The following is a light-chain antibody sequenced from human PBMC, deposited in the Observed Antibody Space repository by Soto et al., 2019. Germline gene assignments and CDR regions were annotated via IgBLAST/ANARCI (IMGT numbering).Light chain of an antibody. CDR1: SSDVGGYNY. CDR3: CSYAGSPRYV. J-gene: IGLJ1*01. Sequence: QSALTQPRSVSGSPGQSVTISCTGTSSDVGGYNYVSWYQQHPGKAPKVMIYDVSERPSGVPDRFSGSKSGNTASLTISGFQAEDEADYYCCSYAGSPRYVFGAGTKLTVL. V-gene: IGLV2-11*01. CDR2: DVS.